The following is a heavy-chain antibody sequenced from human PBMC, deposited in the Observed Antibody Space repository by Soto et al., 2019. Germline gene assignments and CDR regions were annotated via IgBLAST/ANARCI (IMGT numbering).Heavy chain of an antibody. V-gene: IGHV1-69*02. CDR3: ARFGPAAHRAFDI. Sequence: SVKVSCKASGGTFSSYTISWVRQAPGQGLEWMGRIIPILGIANYAQKFQGRVTITADKSTSTAYMELSSLRSEDTAVYYCARFGPAAHRAFDIWGQGTMVTVSS. D-gene: IGHD2-2*01. CDR2: IIPILGIA. J-gene: IGHJ3*02. CDR1: GGTFSSYT.